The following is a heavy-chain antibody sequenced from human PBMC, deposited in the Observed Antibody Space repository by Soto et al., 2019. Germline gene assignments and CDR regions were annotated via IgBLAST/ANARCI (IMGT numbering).Heavy chain of an antibody. V-gene: IGHV3-23*01. J-gene: IGHJ3*02. CDR1: GFTFSSYA. CDR2: ISGSGGST. Sequence: GGSLRLSCAASGFTFSSYAMSWVRQAPGKGLEWVSAISGSGGSTYYADSVKGRFTISRDNSKNTLYLQMNSLRAEDTAVYYCAIGRRITIFGVARHDAFDIWGQGTMVTVSS. D-gene: IGHD3-3*01. CDR3: AIGRRITIFGVARHDAFDI.